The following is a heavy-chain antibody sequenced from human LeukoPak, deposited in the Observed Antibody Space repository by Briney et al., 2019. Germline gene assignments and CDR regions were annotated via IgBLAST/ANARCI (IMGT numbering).Heavy chain of an antibody. D-gene: IGHD6-19*01. CDR2: ISYDGNKK. Sequence: GRSLRLSCAASGFSFSSFGMHWVRQAPGKGLEWVAVISYDGNKKYYGDSVKGRFTISRDNSMNTLYLKMNSLRADDTAVYYCSRDPRGIALAGTYDYWGQGILVTVSS. J-gene: IGHJ4*02. CDR3: SRDPRGIALAGTYDY. V-gene: IGHV3-30*03. CDR1: GFSFSSFG.